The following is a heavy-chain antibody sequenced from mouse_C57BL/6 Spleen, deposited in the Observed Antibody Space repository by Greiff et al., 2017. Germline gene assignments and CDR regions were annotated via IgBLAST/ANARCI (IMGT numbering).Heavy chain of an antibody. V-gene: IGHV1-82*01. Sequence: LLESGPELVKPGASVKISCKASGYAFSSSWMNWVKQRPGKGLEWIGRIYPGDGDTNYNRKFKGKATLTADKSSSTAYMQLSSLTSEDSAVYFCARTSHFDYWGQGTTLTVSS. J-gene: IGHJ2*01. CDR3: ARTSHFDY. CDR1: GYAFSSSW. CDR2: IYPGDGDT.